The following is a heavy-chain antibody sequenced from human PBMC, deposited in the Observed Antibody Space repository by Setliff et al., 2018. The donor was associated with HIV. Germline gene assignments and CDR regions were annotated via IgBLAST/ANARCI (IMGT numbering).Heavy chain of an antibody. CDR1: GGIISSDRFF. V-gene: IGHV4-61*09. J-gene: IGHJ4*02. CDR3: ARAREGWKPFAFDY. D-gene: IGHD1-1*01. CDR2: ISATGST. Sequence: PSETLSLTCTVSGGIISSDRFFWSWIRQPAGKGLEWIGHISATGSTNYNPSLKSRVTMSLDTSKNQFSLNLNSVTAADAAVYFCARAREGWKPFAFDYWGQGTLVTVSS.